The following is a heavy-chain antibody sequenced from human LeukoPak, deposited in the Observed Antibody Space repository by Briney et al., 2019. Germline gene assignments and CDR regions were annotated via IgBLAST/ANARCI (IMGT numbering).Heavy chain of an antibody. CDR2: ISGSGGST. CDR1: GFTFSSYA. J-gene: IGHJ5*02. Sequence: PGGSLRLSCAASGFTFSSYAMSWVRQAPGKGLEWVSAISGSGGSTYYADSVKGRFTISRDNSKNTPYLQMNSLRAEDTAVYYCANHYDILTGYSWFDPWGQGTLVTVSS. V-gene: IGHV3-23*01. D-gene: IGHD3-9*01. CDR3: ANHYDILTGYSWFDP.